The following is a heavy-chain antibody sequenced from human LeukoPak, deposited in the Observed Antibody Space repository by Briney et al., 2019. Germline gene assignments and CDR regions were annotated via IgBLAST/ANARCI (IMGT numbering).Heavy chain of an antibody. J-gene: IGHJ4*02. V-gene: IGHV4-59*13. CDR1: GGSINNFY. CDR2: IYHNGKT. D-gene: IGHD1-14*01. CDR3: ARELPRSTTFLDY. Sequence: KPSETLSLTCIVSGGSINNFYWSRIRQPPGRGWGWIGYIYHNGKTKYNPSLTSRVSISIDTSKNQFSLRLTSVTAADTAVYYCARELPRSTTFLDYWGQGTLVTVSS.